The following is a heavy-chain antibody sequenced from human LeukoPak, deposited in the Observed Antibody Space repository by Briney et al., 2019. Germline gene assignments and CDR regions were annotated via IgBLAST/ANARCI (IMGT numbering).Heavy chain of an antibody. V-gene: IGHV1-3*01. CDR3: ARGLLPYYDSSGYFYY. CDR1: GYTFTSYA. CDR2: INAGNGNT. J-gene: IGHJ4*02. Sequence: ASVKVSCKASGYTFTSYAMHWVRQAPGQRLEWMGWINAGNGNTKYSQEFQGRVTITRDTSASTAYMELSSLRSDDTAVYYCARGLLPYYDSSGYFYYWGQGTLVTVSS. D-gene: IGHD3-22*01.